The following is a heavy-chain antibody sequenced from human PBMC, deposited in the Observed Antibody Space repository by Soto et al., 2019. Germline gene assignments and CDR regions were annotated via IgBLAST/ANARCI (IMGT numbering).Heavy chain of an antibody. Sequence: PSETLSLTCTVSGGSISSYYWSWIRQPAGKGLEWIGRIYTSGSTNYNPSLKSRVTMSVDTSKNQFSLKLSSVTAADTAVYYCASSNPYDFWSGYYDLYYYGMDVWGQGTTVTVS. CDR2: IYTSGST. V-gene: IGHV4-4*07. J-gene: IGHJ6*02. CDR3: ASSNPYDFWSGYYDLYYYGMDV. CDR1: GGSISSYY. D-gene: IGHD3-3*01.